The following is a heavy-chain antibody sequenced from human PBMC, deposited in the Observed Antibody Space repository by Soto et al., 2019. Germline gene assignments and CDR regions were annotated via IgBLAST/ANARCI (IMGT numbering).Heavy chain of an antibody. J-gene: IGHJ6*02. CDR2: INPNSGGT. CDR3: AREYYYDSSGYYHYYYGMDV. D-gene: IGHD3-22*01. CDR1: GYTFTGYY. Sequence: ASVKVSCKASGYTFTGYYMHWVRQAPGQGLEWVGWINPNSGGTNYAQKFQGWVTMTRDTSISTAYMELSRLRSDDTAVYYCAREYYYDSSGYYHYYYGMDVWGQGTTVTVSS. V-gene: IGHV1-2*04.